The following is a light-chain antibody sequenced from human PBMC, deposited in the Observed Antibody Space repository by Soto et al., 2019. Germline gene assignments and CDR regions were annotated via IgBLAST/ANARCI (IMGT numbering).Light chain of an antibody. CDR3: AAWDDSVNGVV. CDR2: SNN. CDR1: SSNIGSNS. V-gene: IGLV1-44*01. Sequence: QSVLTQPPSASGTPGQRVTISCSGSSSNIGSNSVNWYQQLPGTAPKVLIYSNNHRPSGVPDRFSGSRSGTSASLAISGLHSENEADYYCAAWDDSVNGVVFGGGTKLTV. J-gene: IGLJ2*01.